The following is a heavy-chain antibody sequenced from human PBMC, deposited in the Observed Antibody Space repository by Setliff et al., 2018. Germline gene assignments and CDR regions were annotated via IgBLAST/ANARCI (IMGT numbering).Heavy chain of an antibody. Sequence: GGSLRLSCAASGFTFGPYTMHWVRRAPGKGLEWVSYISSSSSTIYYADSVKGRFTIFRDNSKNSLYLQMNDLRAEDTAVYYCAKDLASWSPDRWGLGTLVTVSS. CDR1: GFTFGPYT. D-gene: IGHD3-3*01. V-gene: IGHV3-48*01. CDR2: ISSSSSTI. CDR3: AKDLASWSPDR. J-gene: IGHJ4*02.